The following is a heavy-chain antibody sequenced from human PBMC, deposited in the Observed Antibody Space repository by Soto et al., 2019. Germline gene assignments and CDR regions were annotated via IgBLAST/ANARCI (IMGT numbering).Heavy chain of an antibody. CDR2: INPSGGST. V-gene: IGHV1-46*01. CDR1: GYTFTGYY. CDR3: ARVEEMATIYDY. D-gene: IGHD5-12*01. J-gene: IGHJ4*02. Sequence: ASVKVSCKASGYTFTGYYMHWVRQAPGQGLEWMGIINPSGGSTSYAQKFQGRVTMTRDTSTSTVYMELSSLRSEDTAVYYCARVEEMATIYDYWGQGTLVTSPQ.